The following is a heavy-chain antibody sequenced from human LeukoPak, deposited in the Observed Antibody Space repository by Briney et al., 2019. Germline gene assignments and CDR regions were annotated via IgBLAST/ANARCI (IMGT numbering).Heavy chain of an antibody. J-gene: IGHJ4*02. CDR1: GFTFSTYW. Sequence: GGSLRLSCAASGFTFSTYWVSWVRQTPEKGLEWVANIKQDESEKYYVDSVKGRFTISRDNARNSLYLQMNSLRAEDTAVYYCARPSLNSGSYFDYWGQGILVTVSS. CDR2: IKQDESEK. D-gene: IGHD1-26*01. CDR3: ARPSLNSGSYFDY. V-gene: IGHV3-7*01.